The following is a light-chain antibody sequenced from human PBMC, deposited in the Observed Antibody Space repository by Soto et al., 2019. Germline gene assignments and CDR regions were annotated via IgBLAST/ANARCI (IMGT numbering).Light chain of an antibody. Sequence: DIVMTQSPDSLAVSLGERATINCKSSQSVLYSSNNKNYLAWYQQKPGQPPKLLIYWAFTRESGVPARFSGSGSGTDFTLTTSSLQAEDVAVYYCHQYYSTPWTFGQGTKVDIK. CDR2: WAF. J-gene: IGKJ1*01. V-gene: IGKV4-1*01. CDR3: HQYYSTPWT. CDR1: QSVLYSSNNKNY.